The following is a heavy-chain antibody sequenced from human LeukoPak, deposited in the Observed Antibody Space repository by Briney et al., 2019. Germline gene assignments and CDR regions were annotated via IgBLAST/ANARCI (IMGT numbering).Heavy chain of an antibody. V-gene: IGHV4-39*06. CDR3: ARAPHFFDTSGSRYYFDY. D-gene: IGHD3-22*01. CDR1: GGSISTSNYY. CDR2: IYYSGNT. J-gene: IGHJ4*02. Sequence: SETLSLTCTVSGGSISTSNYYWGWIRQPPGKGLEWIGSIYYSGNTYYSPSLMSRVTISVDTSKNQFPLNLSSVTAADTAVYYCARAPHFFDTSGSRYYFDYWGQGALVTVSS.